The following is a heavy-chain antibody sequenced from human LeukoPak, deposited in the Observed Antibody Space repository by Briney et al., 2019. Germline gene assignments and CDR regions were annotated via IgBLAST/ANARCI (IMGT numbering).Heavy chain of an antibody. CDR1: GGSISSYY. J-gene: IGHJ4*02. D-gene: IGHD3-3*01. CDR3: ARSSVGDRFLRMAPLAN. Sequence: SETLFLTCSVSGGSISSYYWSWIRQPPGKGLEWIGYIYYSGSTNYNPSLKSRVTISVDTSKNQFSLKLSSVTAADTAVYYCARSSVGDRFLRMAPLANWGQGTLVTVSS. V-gene: IGHV4-59*01. CDR2: IYYSGST.